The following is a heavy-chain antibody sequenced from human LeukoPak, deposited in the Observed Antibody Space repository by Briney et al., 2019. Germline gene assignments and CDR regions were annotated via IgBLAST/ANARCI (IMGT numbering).Heavy chain of an antibody. V-gene: IGHV3-7*01. CDR3: ARDPRASWYAYYYMDV. CDR1: GFTFSSYW. D-gene: IGHD6-13*01. J-gene: IGHJ6*03. CDR2: IKQDGSEK. Sequence: GWSLRLSCASSGFTFSSYWMSWVRQAPGKGLEGVAIIKQDGSEKYYVDSVKGRFTISRDNAKNSLYMQMNSLRAEDTAVYYCARDPRASWYAYYYMDVWGKGTTVTVSS.